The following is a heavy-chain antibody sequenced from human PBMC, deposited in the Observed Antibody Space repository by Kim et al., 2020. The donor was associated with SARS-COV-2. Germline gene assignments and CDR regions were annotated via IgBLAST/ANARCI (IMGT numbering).Heavy chain of an antibody. D-gene: IGHD5-18*01. V-gene: IGHV4-59*08. CDR3: ARLSSSGYSYGYRGDWFDP. J-gene: IGHJ5*02. Sequence: SRVTISVDTSKNQFSLKLSSVTAADTAVYYCARLSSSGYSYGYRGDWFDPWGQGTLVTVSS.